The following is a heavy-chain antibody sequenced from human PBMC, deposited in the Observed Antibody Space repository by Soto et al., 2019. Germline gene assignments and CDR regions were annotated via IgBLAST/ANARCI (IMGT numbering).Heavy chain of an antibody. D-gene: IGHD2-15*01. Sequence: PGGSLRLSCAASGFTFSSYGMHWVRQAPGKGLEWVAVISYDGSNKYYADSVKGRFTISRDNSKNTLYLQMNSLRAEDTAVYYCAKGWVANTTGWFDPWGQGTLVTVSS. CDR2: ISYDGSNK. V-gene: IGHV3-30*18. J-gene: IGHJ5*02. CDR1: GFTFSSYG. CDR3: AKGWVANTTGWFDP.